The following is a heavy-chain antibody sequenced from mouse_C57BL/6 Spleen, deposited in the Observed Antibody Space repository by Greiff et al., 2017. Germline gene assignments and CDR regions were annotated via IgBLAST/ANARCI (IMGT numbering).Heavy chain of an antibody. CDR3: ARSFYGNYNYAMDY. Sequence: LQESGAELVKPGASVKISCKASGYAFSSYWMNWVKQRPGKGLEWIGQIYPGDGDTNYNGKFKGKATLTADKSSSTAYMQLSSLTSEDSAVYFCARSFYGNYNYAMDYWGQGTSVTVSS. J-gene: IGHJ4*01. V-gene: IGHV1-80*01. D-gene: IGHD2-10*01. CDR1: GYAFSSYW. CDR2: IYPGDGDT.